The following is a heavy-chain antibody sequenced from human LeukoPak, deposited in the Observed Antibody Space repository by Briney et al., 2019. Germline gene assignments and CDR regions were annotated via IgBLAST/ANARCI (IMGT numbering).Heavy chain of an antibody. CDR1: GFTFGAYA. V-gene: IGHV3-23*01. CDR3: AKGHGDYIPSNYLDY. J-gene: IGHJ4*02. CDR2: ISGSGDRT. D-gene: IGHD4-17*01. Sequence: GGSPRLSCAASGFTFGAYAMSWVRQAPGKGLEWVSSISGSGDRTYYTDSVKGRFTISRDNAKNTLSLQMNSLRAEDTAAYYCAKGHGDYIPSNYLDYWGQGTLVTVSS.